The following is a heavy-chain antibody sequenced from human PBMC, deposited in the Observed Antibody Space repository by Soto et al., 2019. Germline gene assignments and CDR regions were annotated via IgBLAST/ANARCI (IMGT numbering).Heavy chain of an antibody. Sequence: PSETLSLTYAVSGYSISLGDYWGWIRQPPGQGLEWIGSIYHSGNTYYNPSLKSRVSISLDTSKNHFSLELTSVTAADTAEYHCARVVRFCSSPSCRGRNWFDPWGQGTRVTVSS. CDR3: ARVVRFCSSPSCRGRNWFDP. CDR1: GYSISLGDY. V-gene: IGHV4-38-2*01. CDR2: IYHSGNT. D-gene: IGHD2-2*01. J-gene: IGHJ5*02.